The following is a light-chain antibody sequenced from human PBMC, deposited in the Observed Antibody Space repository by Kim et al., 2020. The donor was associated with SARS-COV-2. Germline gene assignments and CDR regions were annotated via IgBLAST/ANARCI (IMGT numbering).Light chain of an antibody. J-gene: IGKJ4*01. CDR1: QSISSNY. V-gene: IGKV3-20*01. CDR3: QQYGSSPLT. CDR2: GAS. Sequence: PGESATPSCRASQSISSNYLAWYQQKPGQAPRLLIYGASSRATGIPDRFSGSGSGTDFTLTISRLEPEDFAVYYCQQYGSSPLTFGGGTKVDIK.